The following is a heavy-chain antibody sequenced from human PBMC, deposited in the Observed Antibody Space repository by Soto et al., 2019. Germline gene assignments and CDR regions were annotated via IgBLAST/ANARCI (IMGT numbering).Heavy chain of an antibody. D-gene: IGHD2-2*01. Sequence: QVQLVQSGAEVKKPGSSVKVSCKASGGTFSSYAISWVRQAPGQGLEWMGGIIPIFGTANYAQKFQGRVTITADESTSTAYMELSSLRSEDTAVYYCARDRAMRPWRGGQYYSDYWGQGTLVTVSS. CDR2: IIPIFGTA. J-gene: IGHJ4*02. CDR3: ARDRAMRPWRGGQYYSDY. CDR1: GGTFSSYA. V-gene: IGHV1-69*01.